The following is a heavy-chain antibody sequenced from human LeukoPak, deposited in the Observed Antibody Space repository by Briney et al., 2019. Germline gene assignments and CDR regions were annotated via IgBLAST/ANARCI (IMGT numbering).Heavy chain of an antibody. V-gene: IGHV6-1*01. Sequence: SQTLSLTCAISGDSVSINSAAWNWIRQSPSRGLEWLGRTYQRSKWYNDYAVSVKSRLTINPDISKNQFSLQLNSVTPEDTAVYYCARSPSPYSSGWYFDYWGREPWSPSPQ. J-gene: IGHJ4*02. CDR1: GDSVSINSAA. CDR3: ARSPSPYSSGWYFDY. CDR2: TYQRSKWYN. D-gene: IGHD6-19*01.